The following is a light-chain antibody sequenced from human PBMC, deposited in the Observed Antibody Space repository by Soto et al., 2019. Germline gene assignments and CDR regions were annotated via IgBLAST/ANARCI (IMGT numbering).Light chain of an antibody. CDR2: QDS. CDR1: KLGDKY. J-gene: IGLJ1*01. V-gene: IGLV3-1*01. Sequence: SYELTQPPSVSVSPGQTASITCSGDKLGDKYACWYQQKPGQSPVLVIYQDSKRPSGIPERFSGSNSGNTATLPISGTQAMDEADYYCQAWDSSTAYYVFGTGTMLTVL. CDR3: QAWDSSTAYYV.